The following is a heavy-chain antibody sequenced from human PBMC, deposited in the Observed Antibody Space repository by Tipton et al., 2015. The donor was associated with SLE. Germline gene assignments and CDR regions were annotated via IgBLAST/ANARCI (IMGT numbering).Heavy chain of an antibody. CDR1: GYTFTDYY. J-gene: IGHJ3*01. D-gene: IGHD4-11*01. V-gene: IGHV1-2*04. Sequence: QSGPEVKKPGASVKVSCKTSGYTFTDYYLHWVRQAPGQGLEYMGWINPDTGGADYAQRFQDWVTMTTDTSISTAYMELSRLTPDDTAVYYCARDRINSNGWKANAFDLWGLGTMVTVSS. CDR3: ARDRINSNGWKANAFDL. CDR2: INPDTGGA.